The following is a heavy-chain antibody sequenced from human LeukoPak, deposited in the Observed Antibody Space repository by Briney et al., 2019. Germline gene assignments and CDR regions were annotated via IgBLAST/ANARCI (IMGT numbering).Heavy chain of an antibody. V-gene: IGHV3-21*01. J-gene: IGHJ6*02. CDR2: ISSSSSYI. CDR3: ARDVDTAMVTSLYYYYGMDV. D-gene: IGHD5-18*01. Sequence: GGSLRLSCAASGFTFSSYSMNWVRQAPGKGLEWVSSISSSSSYIYYADSVKGRFTISRDNAKNSLYLQMNSLRAEDTAVYYCARDVDTAMVTSLYYYYGMDVWGQGTTVTVSS. CDR1: GFTFSSYS.